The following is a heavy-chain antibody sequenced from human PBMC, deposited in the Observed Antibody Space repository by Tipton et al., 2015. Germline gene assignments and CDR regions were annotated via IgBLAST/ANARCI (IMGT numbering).Heavy chain of an antibody. CDR2: IWYDGSNK. CDR1: GFTFSSYG. Sequence: RSLRLSCAASGFTFSSYGMHWVRQAPGKGLEWVAVIWYDGSNKYYADSVKGRFTISRDSSKNTLYLQMNSLRAEDTAVYYCARVGTVVPAAIPDYWGQGTLVTVSS. J-gene: IGHJ4*02. V-gene: IGHV3-33*01. CDR3: ARVGTVVPAAIPDY. D-gene: IGHD2-2*02.